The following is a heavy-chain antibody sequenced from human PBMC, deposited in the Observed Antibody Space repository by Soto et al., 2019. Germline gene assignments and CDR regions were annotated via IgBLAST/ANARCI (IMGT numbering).Heavy chain of an antibody. CDR2: IYSSGNT. Sequence: SETLSLTCTVSGGSVSSGSNYWSWIRQPPGKALEWVGYIYSSGNTNYNPSLKSRVTISLDTSKSQFSLKLSSVTAADTAVYYCAKVSGYNYGYFRWFYSWGQGTLVPGSS. D-gene: IGHD5-18*01. CDR3: AKVSGYNYGYFRWFYS. V-gene: IGHV4-61*01. J-gene: IGHJ5*01. CDR1: GGSVSSGSNY.